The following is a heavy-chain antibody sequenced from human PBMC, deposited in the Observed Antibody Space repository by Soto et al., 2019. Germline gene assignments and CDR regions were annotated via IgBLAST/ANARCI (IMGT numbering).Heavy chain of an antibody. V-gene: IGHV1-2*04. D-gene: IGHD1-26*01. J-gene: IGHJ3*02. CDR3: ARDLVRGSGVAFDI. Sequence: ASVKVSCKASGYTFTGYYMQWVRQAPGQGLEWMGWINPNSGGTNYAQKFQGWVTMTRDTSISTAYMELSRLRSDDTAAYYCARDLVRGSGVAFDIWGQGTMVTVSS. CDR2: INPNSGGT. CDR1: GYTFTGYY.